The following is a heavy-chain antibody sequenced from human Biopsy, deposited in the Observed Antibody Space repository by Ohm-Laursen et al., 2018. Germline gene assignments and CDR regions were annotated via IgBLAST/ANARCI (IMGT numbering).Heavy chain of an antibody. V-gene: IGHV1-2*02. CDR3: ARLAYSEYRRDPLDV. D-gene: IGHD5-18*01. CDR1: GYNFNAYY. Sequence: SSVEVSCKASGYNFNAYYMQWVRQAPGQGLEWMGWINPNNGGTNYAHKFQGRVTMTRDTSISTAYVHLSGLTSDDTAVYYCARLAYSEYRRDPLDVWGQGTMVTVSS. CDR2: INPNNGGT. J-gene: IGHJ3*01.